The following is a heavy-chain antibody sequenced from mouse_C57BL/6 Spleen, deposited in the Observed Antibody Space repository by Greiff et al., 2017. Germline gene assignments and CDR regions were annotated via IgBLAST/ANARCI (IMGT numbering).Heavy chain of an antibody. V-gene: IGHV3-6*01. CDR3: ARGKIYYDYEGFAY. Sequence: EVQLQESGPGLVKPSQSLSLTCSVTGYSITSGYYWNWIRQFPGNKLEWMGYISYDGSNNYNPSLKNRISITRDTSKNQFFLKLNSVTTEDTATYYCARGKIYYDYEGFAYWGQGTLVTVSA. CDR1: GYSITSGYY. J-gene: IGHJ3*01. CDR2: ISYDGSN. D-gene: IGHD2-4*01.